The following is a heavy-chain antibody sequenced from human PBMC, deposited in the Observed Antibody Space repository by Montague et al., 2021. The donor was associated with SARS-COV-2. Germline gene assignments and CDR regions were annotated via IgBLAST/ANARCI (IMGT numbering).Heavy chain of an antibody. Sequence: TLSLTCTVSGGSISGYYWSWIRQHPGKGLEWIGYIYSSGSTYYNPSLKSRVTISADTSKNQFSLKLSSVTAADTAVYYCARDLHDTSGSTYLTPFRFEPWGQGTLVTVSS. CDR1: GGSISGYY. CDR3: ARDLHDTSGSTYLTPFRFEP. V-gene: IGHV4-31*03. D-gene: IGHD3-22*01. CDR2: IYSSGST. J-gene: IGHJ5*02.